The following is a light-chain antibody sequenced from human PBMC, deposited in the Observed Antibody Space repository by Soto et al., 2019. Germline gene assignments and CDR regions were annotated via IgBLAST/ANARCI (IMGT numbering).Light chain of an antibody. CDR1: QSISNY. Sequence: DIQMTQSPSSLSASVGDRVTITCRASQSISNYLNWYQQKPGKAPKLLIYAAFSLQSGVPSRFSGSGSGTDFPLTISSLQPEDFGTYYCQQSYSTPPWTFGQGTNVEIK. CDR3: QQSYSTPPWT. V-gene: IGKV1-39*01. CDR2: AAF. J-gene: IGKJ1*01.